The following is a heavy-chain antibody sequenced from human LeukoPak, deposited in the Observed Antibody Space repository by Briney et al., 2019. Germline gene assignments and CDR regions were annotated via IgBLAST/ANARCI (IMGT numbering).Heavy chain of an antibody. CDR1: GGSISSYY. Sequence: SETLSLTCTVSGGSISSYYWSWIRQPPGKGLEWIGYIYYSGSTNYNPSLKSRVTISVDTSKNQFSLKLSSVTAADTAVYYCARVLRDGESGFGEYYYYYYMDVWGKGTTVTISS. D-gene: IGHD3-10*01. V-gene: IGHV4-59*01. CDR3: ARVLRDGESGFGEYYYYYYMDV. CDR2: IYYSGST. J-gene: IGHJ6*03.